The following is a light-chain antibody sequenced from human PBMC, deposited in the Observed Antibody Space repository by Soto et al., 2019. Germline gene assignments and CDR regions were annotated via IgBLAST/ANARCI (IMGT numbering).Light chain of an antibody. J-gene: IGLJ2*01. CDR3: RLYTSSSTRV. V-gene: IGLV2-14*01. Sequence: QSALTQPASVSGSPGQSITISCTGTSSDVGGYNYVSWYQQHPSKAAKLMIYDVSNRPSGVSNRFSGSNSGNTASQTISGLQAEYEADYYCRLYTSSSTRVFGGGTKLTVL. CDR2: DVS. CDR1: SSDVGGYNY.